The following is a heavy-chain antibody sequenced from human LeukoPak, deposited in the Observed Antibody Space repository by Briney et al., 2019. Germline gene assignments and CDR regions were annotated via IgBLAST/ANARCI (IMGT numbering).Heavy chain of an antibody. CDR3: ARDGYSSGWYSYYYYYYGMDV. CDR1: GYTFTSYD. V-gene: IGHV1-8*01. D-gene: IGHD6-19*01. CDR2: MNPNSGNT. J-gene: IGHJ6*02. Sequence: ASVNVSCKASGYTFTSYDINWVRQATGQGLEWMVWMNPNSGNTGYAQKLQGSVTMTRNTSISTAYMELSSLRSEDTAVYCCARDGYSSGWYSYYYYYYGMDVWGQGTTVTVSS.